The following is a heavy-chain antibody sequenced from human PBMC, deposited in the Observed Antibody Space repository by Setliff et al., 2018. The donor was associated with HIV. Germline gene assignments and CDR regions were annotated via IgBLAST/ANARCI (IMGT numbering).Heavy chain of an antibody. CDR2: ISAYNGNT. D-gene: IGHD5-12*01. Sequence: ASVKVSCKASGYTFTSYGISWVRQAPGQGLEWMGWISAYNGNTNYAQKLQGRVTMTTDTSTSTAYMELRSLRSDDTAVYYCARVRGVDIVATSAFDIWGQGTMVTVSS. CDR3: ARVRGVDIVATSAFDI. J-gene: IGHJ3*02. CDR1: GYTFTSYG. V-gene: IGHV1-18*01.